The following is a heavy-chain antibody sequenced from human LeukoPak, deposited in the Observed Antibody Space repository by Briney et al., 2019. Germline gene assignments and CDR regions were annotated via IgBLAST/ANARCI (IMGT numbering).Heavy chain of an antibody. CDR3: ARKVGYSGGWYPTHRPLNWFAP. CDR1: GGSFSGYY. CDR2: INHSGST. V-gene: IGHV4-34*01. Sequence: SETLSLTCAVYGGSFSGYYWSWIRQPPGKGLEWIGEINHSGSTNYNPSLKSRVTISVDTSKNQFSLKLSSVTAADTAVYYWARKVGYSGGWYPTHRPLNWFAPGGQETLVPVSS. D-gene: IGHD6-19*01. J-gene: IGHJ5*02.